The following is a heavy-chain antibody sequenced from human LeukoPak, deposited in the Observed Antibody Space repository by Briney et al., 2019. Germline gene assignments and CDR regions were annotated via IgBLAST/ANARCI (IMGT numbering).Heavy chain of an antibody. CDR1: GGSISSSSYY. D-gene: IGHD3-10*01. V-gene: IGHV4-39*07. Sequence: SETLSLTCTVSGGSISSSSYYWGWIRQPPGKGLEWIGSIYYSGSTYYNPSLKSRVTISVDTSKNQLSLKLSSVTAADTAVYYCAADSGSYGWYFDYWGQGTLVTVSS. CDR3: AADSGSYGWYFDY. J-gene: IGHJ4*02. CDR2: IYYSGST.